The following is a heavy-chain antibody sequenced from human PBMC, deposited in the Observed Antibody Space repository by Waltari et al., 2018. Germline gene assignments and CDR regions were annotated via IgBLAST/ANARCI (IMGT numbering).Heavy chain of an antibody. CDR3: ARDSPRRSSTPNYYYGMDV. V-gene: IGHV1-69*13. CDR1: GGTFSSYA. D-gene: IGHD6-13*01. CDR2: TIPMLGTA. Sequence: QVQLVQSGAEVKKPGSSVKVSCKASGGTFSSYAISWVRQAPGQGLEWLGGTIPMLGTANSAQKFQGRVPITADESTSTAYMELSSLRSEDTAVYYCARDSPRRSSTPNYYYGMDVWGQGTTVTVSS. J-gene: IGHJ6*02.